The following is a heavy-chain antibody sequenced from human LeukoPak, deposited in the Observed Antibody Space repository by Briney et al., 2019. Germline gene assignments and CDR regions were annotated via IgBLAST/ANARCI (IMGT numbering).Heavy chain of an antibody. CDR2: ISYDGSNK. CDR1: GFTFSSYA. CDR3: ASTPQKGIFGVVSPCYY. Sequence: GRSLRLSCAASGFTFSSYAMHWVRQAPGKGLEWVAVISYDGSNKYYADSVKGRFTISRDNSKNTLYLQMNSLRAEDTAVYYCASTPQKGIFGVVSPCYYWGQGTLVTVSS. D-gene: IGHD3-3*01. J-gene: IGHJ4*02. V-gene: IGHV3-30-3*01.